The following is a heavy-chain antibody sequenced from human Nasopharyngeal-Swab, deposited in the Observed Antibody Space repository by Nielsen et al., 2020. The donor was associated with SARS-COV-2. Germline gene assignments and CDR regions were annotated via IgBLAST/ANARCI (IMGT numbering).Heavy chain of an antibody. J-gene: IGHJ4*02. D-gene: IGHD3-16*02. Sequence: GGSLRLSCAASGFTFSSYSMNWVRRAPGKGLEWVSSISSSSSYIYYADSVKGRFTISRDNAKNSLYLQMNSLRAEDTAVYYCARGAYDYVWGSYRPIDYWGQGTLVTVSS. CDR1: GFTFSSYS. V-gene: IGHV3-21*01. CDR2: ISSSSSYI. CDR3: ARGAYDYVWGSYRPIDY.